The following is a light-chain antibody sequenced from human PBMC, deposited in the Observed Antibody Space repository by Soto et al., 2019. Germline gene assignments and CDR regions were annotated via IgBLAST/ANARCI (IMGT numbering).Light chain of an antibody. Sequence: EILLTQSPATLSLSPGARAPLSWRASQSVSSSYLAWYQQKPGQAPRLLIYGASSRATGIPDRFSGSGSGTDFTLTISRLEPEDFAVYYCQQYGSSHTFGQGTKVDIK. CDR2: GAS. CDR3: QQYGSSHT. CDR1: QSVSSSY. V-gene: IGKV3-20*01. J-gene: IGKJ2*01.